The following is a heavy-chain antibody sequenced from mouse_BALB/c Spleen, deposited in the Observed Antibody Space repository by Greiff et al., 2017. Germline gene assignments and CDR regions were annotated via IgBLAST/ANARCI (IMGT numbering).Heavy chain of an antibody. J-gene: IGHJ3*01. CDR1: GFSLTSYG. Sequence: VQLQQSGPGLVAPSQSLSITCTVSGFSLTSYGVHWVRQPPGKGLEWLGVIWAGGSTNYNSALMSRLSISKDNSKSQVFLKMHSLQTDDTAMYYCARDDYGNYRLAGFAYWGQGTLVTVSA. CDR3: ARDDYGNYRLAGFAY. V-gene: IGHV2-9*02. CDR2: IWAGGST. D-gene: IGHD2-1*01.